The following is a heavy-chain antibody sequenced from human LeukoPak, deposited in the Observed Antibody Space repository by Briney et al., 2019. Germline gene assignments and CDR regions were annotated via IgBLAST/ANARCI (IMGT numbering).Heavy chain of an antibody. V-gene: IGHV1-69*13. J-gene: IGHJ4*02. D-gene: IGHD3-9*01. Sequence: SVKVSCKASGGTFSSYAISWVRQAPGQGLEWMGGIIPIFGTANYAQKFQGRVTITADESTSTAYMELSSLRSEDTAVYYCARAIPPPYYDILTGYYPEENPFDYWGQGTLVTVSS. CDR1: GGTFSSYA. CDR2: IIPIFGTA. CDR3: ARAIPPPYYDILTGYYPEENPFDY.